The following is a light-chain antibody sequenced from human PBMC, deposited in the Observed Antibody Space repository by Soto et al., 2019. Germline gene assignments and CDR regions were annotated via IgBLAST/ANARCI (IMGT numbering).Light chain of an antibody. CDR1: QSVTSTD. Sequence: EIVLTQSPGTLSLSPGERATLSCRASQSVTSTDLAWYQQIPGQAPMLLVYGTSTRATGIPDRFSGSGSGTDFTLTISRLEPDDFAVYYCQQYGTSLYTFGQGTKLEIK. J-gene: IGKJ2*01. V-gene: IGKV3-20*01. CDR2: GTS. CDR3: QQYGTSLYT.